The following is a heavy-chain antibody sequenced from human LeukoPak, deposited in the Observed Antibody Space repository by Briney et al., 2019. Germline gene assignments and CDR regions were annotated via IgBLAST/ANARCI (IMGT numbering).Heavy chain of an antibody. J-gene: IGHJ4*02. V-gene: IGHV3-72*01. Sequence: PGGSLRLSCAVSGFTFSDYYMHWVRQAPGKGLEWVGRIRNKANSYTTEYAASVKGRFTISRDDSKNSLYLQMNSLKAEDTAMYYCARGVLWSGYFYFDYWGQGTLVTVSS. CDR2: IRNKANSYTT. D-gene: IGHD3-3*01. CDR1: GFTFSDYY. CDR3: ARGVLWSGYFYFDY.